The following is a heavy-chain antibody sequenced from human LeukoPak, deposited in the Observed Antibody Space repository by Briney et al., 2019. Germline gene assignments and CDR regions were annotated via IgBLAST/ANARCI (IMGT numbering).Heavy chain of an antibody. CDR1: GGSFSGYY. J-gene: IGHJ5*02. D-gene: IGHD1-1*01. Sequence: SETLSLTCAVYGGSFSGYYWSWIRQPPGKGLEWIGEINHSGSTNYNPSLKSRVTISVDTSKNQFSLKLSSVTAADTAVYYCGGGTGFNWFDPWGQGTLVTVSS. CDR3: GGGTGFNWFDP. V-gene: IGHV4-34*01. CDR2: INHSGST.